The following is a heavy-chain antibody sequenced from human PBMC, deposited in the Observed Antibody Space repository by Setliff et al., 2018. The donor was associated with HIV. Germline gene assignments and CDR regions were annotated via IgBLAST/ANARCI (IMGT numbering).Heavy chain of an antibody. Sequence: SETLSLTCTVPSGSITSRTYYWGWIRQPPGKGLEWIGSIFYSGITYYNPSLKSRVSISVDTSKNQFSLNLTSVTAADTAVYYCARSKTFYDFWGGYYTHGAFKIWGLGTMVTVSS. J-gene: IGHJ3*02. D-gene: IGHD3-3*01. CDR1: SGSITSRTYY. V-gene: IGHV4-39*01. CDR2: IFYSGIT. CDR3: ARSKTFYDFWGGYYTHGAFKI.